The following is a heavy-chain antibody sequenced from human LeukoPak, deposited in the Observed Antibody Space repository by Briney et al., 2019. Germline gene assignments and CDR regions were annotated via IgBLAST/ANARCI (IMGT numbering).Heavy chain of an antibody. D-gene: IGHD3-22*01. CDR3: GRGGKSSGYSFRGWFAP. Sequence: SETLSLTCTVSGGSISSYYWSWIRQPPGKGLEWIGYIYYSGSTNYNPSLKSRVTISVDTSKNQFSLKLSSVTAADTAVYYCGRGGKSSGYSFRGWFAPGGKGTLVTVSS. J-gene: IGHJ5*02. V-gene: IGHV4-59*01. CDR2: IYYSGST. CDR1: GGSISSYY.